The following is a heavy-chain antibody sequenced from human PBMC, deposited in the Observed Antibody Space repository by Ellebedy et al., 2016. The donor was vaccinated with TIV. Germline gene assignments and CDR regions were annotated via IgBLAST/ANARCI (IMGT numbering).Heavy chain of an antibody. D-gene: IGHD3-22*01. Sequence: AASVKVSCKASGHTFTSYGISWVRQAPGQGLEWMGWISAYNGNTNYAQKLQGRVTMTTDTSTSTAYMELRSLRSDDTAVYYCAVGGDSSGYYYGAFDIWGQGTMVTVSA. V-gene: IGHV1-18*01. CDR1: GHTFTSYG. J-gene: IGHJ3*02. CDR2: ISAYNGNT. CDR3: AVGGDSSGYYYGAFDI.